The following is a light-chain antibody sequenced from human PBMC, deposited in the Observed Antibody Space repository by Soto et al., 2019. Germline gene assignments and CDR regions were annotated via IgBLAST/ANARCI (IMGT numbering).Light chain of an antibody. CDR1: QTISSW. Sequence: DIQMTQSPSTLSGSVGDRVTITCRASQTISSWLAWYQQKPGKAPKLLIYKASTLKSGVPSRFSGSGSGTDFTLTISSLQPEDFATYYCQQSYRTPNTFGQGTKLEIK. J-gene: IGKJ2*01. CDR2: KAS. V-gene: IGKV1-5*03. CDR3: QQSYRTPNT.